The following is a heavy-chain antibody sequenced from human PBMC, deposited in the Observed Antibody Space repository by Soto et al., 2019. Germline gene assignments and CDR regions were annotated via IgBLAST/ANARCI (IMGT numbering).Heavy chain of an antibody. Sequence: ASVKVSCKASGYSFTDYGIHWVRQAPGQGLEWMGWISTYNGNTNYAQKLQGRVTMTTDTSTTTAYMELRSLRSDDTAVFYCASEREDSSWSRAEYLQHWGQGTLVTVSS. D-gene: IGHD2-2*01. CDR1: GYSFTDYG. CDR2: ISTYNGNT. J-gene: IGHJ1*01. V-gene: IGHV1-18*01. CDR3: ASEREDSSWSRAEYLQH.